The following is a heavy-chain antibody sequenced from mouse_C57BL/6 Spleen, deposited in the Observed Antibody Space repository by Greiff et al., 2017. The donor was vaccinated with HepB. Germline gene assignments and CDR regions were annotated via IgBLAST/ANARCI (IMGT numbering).Heavy chain of an antibody. CDR1: GYTFTSYW. V-gene: IGHV1-50*01. Sequence: QVQLQQPGAELVKPGASVKLSCKASGYTFTSYWMQWVKQRPGQGLEWIGEIDPSDSYTNYNQKFMGKATLTVDTSSSTAYMQLSSLTSEDSAVYYCARTGGIAWFAYWGQGTLVTVSA. CDR3: ARTGGIAWFAY. CDR2: IDPSDSYT. D-gene: IGHD1-1*02. J-gene: IGHJ3*01.